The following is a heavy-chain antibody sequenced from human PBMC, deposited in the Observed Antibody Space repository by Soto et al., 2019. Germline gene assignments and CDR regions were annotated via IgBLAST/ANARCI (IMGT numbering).Heavy chain of an antibody. CDR3: ARGDRGAFDL. CDR2: IHSDGSST. V-gene: IGHV3-74*01. J-gene: IGHJ3*01. D-gene: IGHD1-26*01. Sequence: EVQLVESGGGLVRPGGSLRLSCAASGFTFSYYWMHWVRQAPGKGLVWVSRIHSDGSSTTYAHFVKGRFIITRDNATNTVDLQMNSVRVEDTAVYYCARGDRGAFDLWGQGTVVTVSS. CDR1: GFTFSYYW.